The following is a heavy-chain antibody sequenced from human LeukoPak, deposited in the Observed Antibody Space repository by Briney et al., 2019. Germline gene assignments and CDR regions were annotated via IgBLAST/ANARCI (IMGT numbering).Heavy chain of an antibody. CDR1: GFTFSSYS. V-gene: IGHV3-21*01. CDR2: ISSSSSYI. Sequence: KPGGSLRLSCAASGFTFSSYSMNWVRQAPGKGLEWVSSISSSSSYIYYADSVKGRFTISRDNAKNSLYLQMNSLRAEDTAVYYCARDTIFGVVILPRPFLGMDVWGQGTTVTVSS. CDR3: ARDTIFGVVILPRPFLGMDV. D-gene: IGHD3-3*01. J-gene: IGHJ6*02.